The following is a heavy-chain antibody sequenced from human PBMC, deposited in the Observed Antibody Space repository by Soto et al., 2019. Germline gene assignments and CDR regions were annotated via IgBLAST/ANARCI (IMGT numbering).Heavy chain of an antibody. CDR1: GGTFSSYA. Sequence: QVQLVQSGAEVKKPGSSVKVSCKASGGTFSSYAISWVRQAPGQGLDGMGGIIPIFGTANYAQKFQGRVTITADKSTSTAYMELSSLRSEDTAVYYCARASGSDRQAEFYYFDYWGQGTLVTVSS. J-gene: IGHJ4*02. V-gene: IGHV1-69*06. CDR2: IIPIFGTA. D-gene: IGHD3-10*01. CDR3: ARASGSDRQAEFYYFDY.